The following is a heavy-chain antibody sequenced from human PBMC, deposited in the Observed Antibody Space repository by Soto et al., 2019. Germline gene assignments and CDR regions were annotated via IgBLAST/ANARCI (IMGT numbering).Heavy chain of an antibody. Sequence: SQTLSLTCAISGDSVSSNRAAWSWLRQSPSRGLEWLGRTYYRSKWYNDYAVSVKSRITIDPDTSKNQFSLHLKSVTPEDTAVYYCVRGIGYIDSWGQGTLVTVSS. CDR2: TYYRSKWYN. CDR3: VRGIGYIDS. CDR1: GDSVSSNRAA. D-gene: IGHD3-3*01. V-gene: IGHV6-1*01. J-gene: IGHJ4*02.